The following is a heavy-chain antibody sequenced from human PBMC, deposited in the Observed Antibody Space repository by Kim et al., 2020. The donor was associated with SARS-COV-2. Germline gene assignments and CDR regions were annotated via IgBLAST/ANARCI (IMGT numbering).Heavy chain of an antibody. V-gene: IGHV4-59*01. CDR3: ARKDEQQLYWYFDL. J-gene: IGHJ2*01. CDR1: GGSISSYY. D-gene: IGHD6-13*01. CDR2: IYYSGST. Sequence: SETLSLTCTVSGGSISSYYWSWIRQPPGKGLEWIGYIYYSGSTNYNPSLKSRVTISVDTSKNQFSLKLSSVTAADTAVYYCARKDEQQLYWYFDLWGRGTLVTVSS.